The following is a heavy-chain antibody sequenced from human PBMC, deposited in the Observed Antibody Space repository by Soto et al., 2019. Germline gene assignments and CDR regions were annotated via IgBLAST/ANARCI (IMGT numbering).Heavy chain of an antibody. J-gene: IGHJ4*02. Sequence: EVQLVESGGGLVKPGGSLRLSCAASGFTFRSYSMNWVRQAPGKGLGWVSSISSSSSYIYYADSVKGRFTISRDNAKNSLYLQMNSLRAEDTAVYYCARDQPGYSYGYGLGYWGQGTLVTVSS. D-gene: IGHD5-18*01. CDR2: ISSSSSYI. CDR3: ARDQPGYSYGYGLGY. CDR1: GFTFRSYS. V-gene: IGHV3-21*01.